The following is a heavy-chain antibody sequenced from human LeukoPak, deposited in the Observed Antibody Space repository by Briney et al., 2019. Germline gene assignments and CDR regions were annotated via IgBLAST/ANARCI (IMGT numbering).Heavy chain of an antibody. CDR1: GFTFSSYS. D-gene: IGHD2-2*02. CDR2: ISSSSSYI. V-gene: IGHV3-21*01. Sequence: PGGSLRLSCAASGFTFSSYSMNWVRQAPGKGLEWVSSISSSSSYIYYADSVKGRFTISRDNAKNSLCLQMNSLRAEDTAVYYCARGQFDLGYCSSTSCYTVYFDYWGQGTLVTVSS. J-gene: IGHJ4*02. CDR3: ARGQFDLGYCSSTSCYTVYFDY.